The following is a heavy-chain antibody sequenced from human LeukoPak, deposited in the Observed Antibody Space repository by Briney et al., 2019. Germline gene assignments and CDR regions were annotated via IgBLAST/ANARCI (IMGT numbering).Heavy chain of an antibody. Sequence: GGSLRLSCAASGFTFSSYSMNWVRQAPGKGLEWVSIINSDGSTYYTDSVKGRITISRDNSKNTVFLQMNSLRAEDTAVYYCARDLNCWGQGTLVTVSS. CDR1: GFTFSSYS. CDR2: INSDGST. CDR3: ARDLNC. J-gene: IGHJ4*02. V-gene: IGHV3-53*01.